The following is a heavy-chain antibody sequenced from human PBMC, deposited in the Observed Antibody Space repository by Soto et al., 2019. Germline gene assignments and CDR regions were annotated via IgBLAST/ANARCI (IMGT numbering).Heavy chain of an antibody. D-gene: IGHD1-26*01. Sequence: QVQLVQSGAEVKKPGSSMKVSCKDSGDTFSSYAFSWVRQAPGQGLEWMGGIIPIFGTTNYAQKYQGRVTITADESTSTVYMELSSLRSEDTAMYYCARVGTSGSFYYYYGMDVWGQGTTVTVSS. CDR2: IIPIFGTT. V-gene: IGHV1-69*12. J-gene: IGHJ6*02. CDR1: GDTFSSYA. CDR3: ARVGTSGSFYYYYGMDV.